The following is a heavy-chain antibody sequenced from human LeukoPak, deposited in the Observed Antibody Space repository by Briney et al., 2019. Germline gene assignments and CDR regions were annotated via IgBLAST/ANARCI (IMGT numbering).Heavy chain of an antibody. CDR3: ARHGQWFGPLSDLDY. D-gene: IGHD3-10*01. CDR1: GYSFTSYW. J-gene: IGHJ4*02. CDR2: IYPGDSDT. Sequence: GESLKISCKGSGYSFTSYWIGWVRQMPGKGLEWMGIIYPGDSDTRYSPSFQGQVTISADKSISTAYLQCSSLKASDTAMYYCARHGQWFGPLSDLDYWGQGTLVTVSS. V-gene: IGHV5-51*01.